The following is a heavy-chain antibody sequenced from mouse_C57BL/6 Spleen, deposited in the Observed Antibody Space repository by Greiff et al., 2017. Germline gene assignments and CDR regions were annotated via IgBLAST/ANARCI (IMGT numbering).Heavy chain of an antibody. CDR2: ISSGGSYT. Sequence: EVHLVESGGDLVKPGGSLKLSCAASGFTFSSYGVSWVRQTPDKRLEWVATISSGGSYTYYPDSVKGRFTISRDNAKNTLYLQMSSLKSEDTAMYYCARRGRDYAMDYWGQGTSVTVSS. CDR3: ARRGRDYAMDY. D-gene: IGHD3-3*01. CDR1: GFTFSSYG. J-gene: IGHJ4*01. V-gene: IGHV5-6*01.